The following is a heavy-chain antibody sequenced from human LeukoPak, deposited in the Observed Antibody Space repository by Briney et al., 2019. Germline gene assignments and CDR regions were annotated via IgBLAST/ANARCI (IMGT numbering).Heavy chain of an antibody. V-gene: IGHV3-48*02. CDR1: GFTFSSYS. CDR2: ISSSSGTI. J-gene: IGHJ4*02. CDR3: ARVWEYRNGFDY. D-gene: IGHD2-8*01. Sequence: GGSLRLSCAASGFTFSSYSMNWVRQAPGKGLEWVSYISSSSGTIYYADSVKGRFTISRDNAKNSLYLQTNSLRDEDTAVYYCARVWEYRNGFDYWGQGTLVTVSS.